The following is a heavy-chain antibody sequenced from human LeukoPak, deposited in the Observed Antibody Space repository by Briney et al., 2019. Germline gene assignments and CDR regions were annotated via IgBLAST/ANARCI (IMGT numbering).Heavy chain of an antibody. Sequence: SETLSLTCAVYGGSFSGYYWSWIRQPPGKGLEWIGEINHSGSTNYNPSLKSRVTISVETSKNQFSLKLRSVTAADTAVYYCARAGDYGDRYWYFDLWGRGTLVTVSS. D-gene: IGHD4-17*01. CDR1: GGSFSGYY. V-gene: IGHV4-34*01. CDR3: ARAGDYGDRYWYFDL. CDR2: INHSGST. J-gene: IGHJ2*01.